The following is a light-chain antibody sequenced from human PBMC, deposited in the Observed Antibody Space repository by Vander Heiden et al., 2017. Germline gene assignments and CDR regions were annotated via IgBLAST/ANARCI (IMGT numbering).Light chain of an antibody. J-gene: IGLJ3*02. V-gene: IGLV1-47*02. CDR2: SNN. CDR1: SSNIGSNY. Sequence: QSVLTQPPSASGTPVQRVTISCSGSSSNIGSNYVYWYQQLPGTAPKLLIYSNNQRPSGVPDRFSGSKSGTSASLAISGLRSEDEADYYCAAWDDSLSGWVFGGGTKLTVL. CDR3: AAWDDSLSGWV.